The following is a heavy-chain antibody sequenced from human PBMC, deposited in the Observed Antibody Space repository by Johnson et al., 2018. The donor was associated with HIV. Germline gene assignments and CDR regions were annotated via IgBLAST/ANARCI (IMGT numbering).Heavy chain of an antibody. D-gene: IGHD6-6*01. CDR2: ISYDGSNK. CDR1: GFTFSSYA. J-gene: IGHJ3*02. V-gene: IGHV3-30*04. Sequence: QVQLVESGGGVVQPGRSLRLSCAASGFTFSSYAMHWVRQAPGKGLEWVAVISYDGSNKYYADSVKGRFTISRDNSKNTVYLQMNSLRPEDTAVYYCAKDEYSKSYVGGVAFDIWGQGTMVTVSS. CDR3: AKDEYSKSYVGGVAFDI.